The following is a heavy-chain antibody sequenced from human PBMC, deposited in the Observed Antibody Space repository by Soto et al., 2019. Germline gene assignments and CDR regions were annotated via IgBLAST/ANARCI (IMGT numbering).Heavy chain of an antibody. CDR1: GGTFSSYA. Sequence: QVQLVQSGAEVKKPGSSVKVSCKASGGTFSSYAISWVRQAPGQGLEWLGGIIPIFGTANYAQKFQGRVTITGDESTSTAYMELSSLRSEDTAVYYCARSLSGVVAPYNWFDPWGQGTLVTVSS. V-gene: IGHV1-69*12. CDR3: ARSLSGVVAPYNWFDP. J-gene: IGHJ5*02. CDR2: IIPIFGTA. D-gene: IGHD3-22*01.